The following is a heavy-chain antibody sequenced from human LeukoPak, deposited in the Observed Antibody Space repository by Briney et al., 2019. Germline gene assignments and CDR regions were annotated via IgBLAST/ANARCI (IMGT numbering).Heavy chain of an antibody. CDR2: INHSGST. CDR3: ARGPTSQQWLSYHYYYYMDV. Sequence: PSETLSLTCAVYGGSFSGYYWSWIRQPPGKGLEWIGEINHSGSTNYNPSPKSRVTISVDTPKNQFSLKLSSVTAADTAVYYCARGPTSQQWLSYHYYYYMDVWGKGTTVTVSS. D-gene: IGHD6-19*01. CDR1: GGSFSGYY. V-gene: IGHV4-34*01. J-gene: IGHJ6*03.